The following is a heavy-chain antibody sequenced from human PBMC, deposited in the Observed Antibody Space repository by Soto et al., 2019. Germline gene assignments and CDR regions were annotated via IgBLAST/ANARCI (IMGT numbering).Heavy chain of an antibody. CDR2: IIPIFGTA. D-gene: IGHD2-15*01. V-gene: IGHV1-69*13. CDR1: GGTFSSYA. CDR3: ARYCSGGSCLPYYYYGMDV. J-gene: IGHJ6*02. Sequence: PWASVKVSCKTSGGTFSSYAFSWVRQAPGQGLEWMGGIIPIFGTADYAQKFQGRLTITADESTSTAYMELSSLRSEDTAVYYCARYCSGGSCLPYYYYGMDVWGQGTTGTVS.